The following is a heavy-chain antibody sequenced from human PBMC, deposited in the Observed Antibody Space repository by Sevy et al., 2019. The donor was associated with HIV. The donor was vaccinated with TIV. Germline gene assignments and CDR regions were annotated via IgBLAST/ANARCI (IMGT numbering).Heavy chain of an antibody. CDR1: GYTLTELS. Sequence: ASVKVSCKVSGYTLTELSMHWVRQAPGKGLEWMGGFDPEDGETIYAQKFQGRVTMTEDTSTDTAYMELSSLRSEDTAVYCCATTYCTNCVCYTGFDYWGQGTLVTVSS. CDR3: ATTYCTNCVCYTGFDY. CDR2: FDPEDGET. D-gene: IGHD2-8*01. J-gene: IGHJ4*02. V-gene: IGHV1-24*01.